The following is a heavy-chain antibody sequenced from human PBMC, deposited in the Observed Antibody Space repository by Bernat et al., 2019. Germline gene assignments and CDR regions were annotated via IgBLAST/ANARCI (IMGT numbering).Heavy chain of an antibody. Sequence: QLQLQESGPGLVKPSETLSLTCTVSGGSISSSSYYWGWIRQPPGKGLEWIGSIYYSGSTYYNPSLKSRVTISVDTSKNQFSLKLSSVTAADTAVYYCARHLNYYGSESYYTYEYWGQGTLVTVSS. CDR2: IYYSGST. CDR1: GGSISSSSYY. CDR3: ARHLNYYGSESYYTYEY. V-gene: IGHV4-39*01. J-gene: IGHJ4*02. D-gene: IGHD3-10*01.